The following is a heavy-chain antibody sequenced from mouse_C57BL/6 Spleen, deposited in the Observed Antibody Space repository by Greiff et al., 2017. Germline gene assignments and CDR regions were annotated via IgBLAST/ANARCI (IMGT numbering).Heavy chain of an antibody. CDR2: IDPEDGET. D-gene: IGHD1-1*01. CDR1: GFNIKDYY. Sequence: EVKLVESGAELVKPGASVKLSCTASGFNIKDYYMHWVKQRTEQGLEWIGRIDPEDGETKYAPKFQGKATITADTSSNTAYLQLSSLTSEDTAVYYCARSRGSSYDYAMDYWGQGTSVTVSS. J-gene: IGHJ4*01. CDR3: ARSRGSSYDYAMDY. V-gene: IGHV14-2*01.